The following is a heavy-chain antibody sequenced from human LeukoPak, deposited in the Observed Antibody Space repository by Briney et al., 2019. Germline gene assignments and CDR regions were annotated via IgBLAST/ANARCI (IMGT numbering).Heavy chain of an antibody. CDR3: ATDVRGYYDSSGYYSFDY. Sequence: ASVKVSFKVSGYTLTELSMHWVRQAPGKGLEWMGGFDPEDGETIYAQKFQGRVTMTEDTSTDTAYMELSSLRSEDTAVYYCATDVRGYYDSSGYYSFDYWGQGTLVTVSS. J-gene: IGHJ4*02. CDR1: GYTLTELS. D-gene: IGHD3-22*01. V-gene: IGHV1-24*01. CDR2: FDPEDGET.